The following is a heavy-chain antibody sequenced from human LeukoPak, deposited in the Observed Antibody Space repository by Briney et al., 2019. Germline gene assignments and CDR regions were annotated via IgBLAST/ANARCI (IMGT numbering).Heavy chain of an antibody. Sequence: ASVKVSCKASGYTFTSYGISWVRQAPGHGLEWMGWISAYNGNTNYAQKLQGRVTMTTDTSTSTAYMELRSLRSDDTAVYYCARVVVVPAVMPGYYFDYWGQGTLVTVSS. CDR1: GYTFTSYG. V-gene: IGHV1-18*01. CDR3: ARVVVVPAVMPGYYFDY. D-gene: IGHD2-2*01. CDR2: ISAYNGNT. J-gene: IGHJ4*02.